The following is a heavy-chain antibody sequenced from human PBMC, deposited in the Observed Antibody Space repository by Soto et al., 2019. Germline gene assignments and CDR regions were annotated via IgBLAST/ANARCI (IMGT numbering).Heavy chain of an antibody. J-gene: IGHJ4*02. CDR2: IYYSGST. CDR1: GGSISSGGYY. CDR3: AHYTLRRGNGY. Sequence: SETLSLTCTVSGGSISSGGYYWSWIRQHPGKGLEWIGYIYYSGSTYYNPSLKSRVTISVDTSKNQFSLKLSSVTAADTATYFCAHYTLRRGNGYWGQGTLVTVSS. D-gene: IGHD2-2*02. V-gene: IGHV4-31*03.